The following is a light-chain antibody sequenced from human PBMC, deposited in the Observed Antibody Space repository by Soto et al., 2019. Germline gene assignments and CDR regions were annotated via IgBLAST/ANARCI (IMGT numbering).Light chain of an antibody. V-gene: IGKV3-20*01. Sequence: EIVLTQSPATLSLSPGKIATLSCRASHSVSSYLAWYQQKPVQAPRLLIYDSSTRATGIPARFSGSGSGTEFTLTISRMEPEDFAGEYCQQYGSPPTFGQGTRLEIK. CDR1: HSVSSY. CDR3: QQYGSPPT. J-gene: IGKJ5*01. CDR2: DSS.